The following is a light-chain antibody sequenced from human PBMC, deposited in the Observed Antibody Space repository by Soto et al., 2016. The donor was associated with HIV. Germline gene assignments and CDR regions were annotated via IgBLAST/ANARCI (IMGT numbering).Light chain of an antibody. Sequence: DIQMTQSPSSLSTSVGDRVTITCQASEEVNIYLNWYQQKPGKAPKLLIYDATNLETGVPSRFSGSGSGTSFTLRIRSAQPEDSATYFCQQSDTPPYTFGQGTKVQIK. J-gene: IGKJ2*01. CDR2: DAT. CDR3: QQSDTPPYT. CDR1: EEVNIY. V-gene: IGKV1-33*01.